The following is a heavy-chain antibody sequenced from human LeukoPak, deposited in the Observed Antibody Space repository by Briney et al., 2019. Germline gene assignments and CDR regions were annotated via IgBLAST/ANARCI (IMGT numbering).Heavy chain of an antibody. CDR2: INHGGDT. CDR1: GGSFSGSC. D-gene: IGHD6-6*01. Sequence: TSETLSLTCAVHGGSFSGSCWSWIRRPPGKGLEYIGEINHGGDTTYNPSLKSRVTVSLDASKSQFSLNMISVTAADTAMYYCARHEFGSSSAAFDSWGQGTMVIVSS. J-gene: IGHJ3*01. V-gene: IGHV4-34*01. CDR3: ARHEFGSSSAAFDS.